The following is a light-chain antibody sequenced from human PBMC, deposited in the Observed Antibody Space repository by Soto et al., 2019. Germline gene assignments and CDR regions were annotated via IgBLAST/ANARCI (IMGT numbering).Light chain of an antibody. Sequence: DIQMTQSPSTLSASVGDRVTITCRASESIDRWLVWQQQKPGKAPKLLIYKASSLQNGVPSRCSGSGSGTEFTLTISSLQPDDFATYYCYQYHTYWTFGQGTKLEIK. CDR2: KAS. CDR3: YQYHTYWT. CDR1: ESIDRW. V-gene: IGKV1-5*03. J-gene: IGKJ1*01.